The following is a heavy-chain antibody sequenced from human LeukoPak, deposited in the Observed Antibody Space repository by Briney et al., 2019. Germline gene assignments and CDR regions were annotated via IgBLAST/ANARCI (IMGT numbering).Heavy chain of an antibody. CDR3: AKGSGGSLVGH. Sequence: QPGGSLRLSCAASGVTFSSYGMHWVRKAQGKGLEWVAVISYDGSNKYYADSVKGRFTISRDNSKNTLYLQMNSLRAEDTAVYYCAKGSGGSLVGHWGQGTLVTVSS. CDR2: ISYDGSNK. V-gene: IGHV3-30*18. CDR1: GVTFSSYG. D-gene: IGHD1-26*01. J-gene: IGHJ1*01.